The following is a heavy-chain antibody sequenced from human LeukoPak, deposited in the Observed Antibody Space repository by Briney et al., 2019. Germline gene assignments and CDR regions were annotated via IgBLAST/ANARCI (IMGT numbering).Heavy chain of an antibody. Sequence: SETLSLTCSVSGGSITGYSWSWIRQTPGKGLEWIGYIYYNGDTHYNPSLNSRLSMSVDTPNKQFSLNLRSVTAADTAVYYCARVTSRLGWFDPWGQGTLVTVSS. D-gene: IGHD1-14*01. CDR3: ARVTSRLGWFDP. V-gene: IGHV4-59*01. J-gene: IGHJ5*02. CDR2: IYYNGDT. CDR1: GGSITGYS.